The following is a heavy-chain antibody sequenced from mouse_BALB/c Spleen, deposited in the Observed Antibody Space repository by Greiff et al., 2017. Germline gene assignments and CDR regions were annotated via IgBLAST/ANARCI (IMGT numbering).Heavy chain of an antibody. J-gene: IGHJ4*01. V-gene: IGHV5-6*01. D-gene: IGHD2-2*01. CDR1: GFTFSSYG. CDR3: ARYGYPYAMDY. CDR2: ISSGGSYT. Sequence: EVQLVESGGDLVKPGGSLKLSCAASGFTFSSYGMSWVRQTPDKRLEWVATISSGGSYTYYPDSVKGRFTISRDNAKNTLYLQMSSLQSEDTAMYYCARYGYPYAMDYWGQGTSVTVSS.